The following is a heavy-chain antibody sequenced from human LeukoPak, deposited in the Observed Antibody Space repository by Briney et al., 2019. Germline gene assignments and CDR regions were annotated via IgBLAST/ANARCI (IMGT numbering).Heavy chain of an antibody. D-gene: IGHD6-6*01. CDR1: GYTFSGYY. Sequence: ASVKVSCKASGYTFSGYYIHWVRQAPGQGLEWMGWINPNTGGTKYAQRFQDRVTMTRDTSISTAYMELSRLRPDDTAVYYCARSGPRIAARSLRGFFDYWGQGTLVTVSS. CDR2: INPNTGGT. CDR3: ARSGPRIAARSLRGFFDY. J-gene: IGHJ4*02. V-gene: IGHV1-2*02.